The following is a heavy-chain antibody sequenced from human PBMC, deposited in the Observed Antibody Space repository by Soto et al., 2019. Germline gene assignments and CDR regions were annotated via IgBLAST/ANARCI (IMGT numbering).Heavy chain of an antibody. J-gene: IGHJ5*01. D-gene: IGHD3-16*01. CDR3: ARGPVRGMGGDS. CDR2: INSILGIS. V-gene: IGHV1-69*02. Sequence: QVQLVQSGAEVKEPGSSVKVPCKASGGTFNSDTINWVRQAPGQALEWMGRINSILGISNYAQKFQGRIAITADKSTNSGYMELSSLRSEDTAVYYCARGPVRGMGGDSWGQGTLVTVSS. CDR1: GGTFNSDT.